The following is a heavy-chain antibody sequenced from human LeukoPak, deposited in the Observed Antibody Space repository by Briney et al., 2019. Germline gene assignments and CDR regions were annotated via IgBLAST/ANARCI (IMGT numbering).Heavy chain of an antibody. CDR1: GFSLSTTGVG. Sequence: ESGPTLVKPTQTLTLTCTFSGFSLSTTGVGVAWIRQPPGKALEWLAVHYWDDDKRYSPSLKSRLTITKDTSKNQVVLTMTNMDPVDTATYYCAHADTAMVNLDYWGQGTLVTVSS. CDR2: HYWDDDK. CDR3: AHADTAMVNLDY. D-gene: IGHD5-18*01. V-gene: IGHV2-5*02. J-gene: IGHJ4*02.